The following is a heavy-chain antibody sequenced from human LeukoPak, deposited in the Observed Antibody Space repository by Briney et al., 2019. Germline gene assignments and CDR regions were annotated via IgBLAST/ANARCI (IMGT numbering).Heavy chain of an antibody. J-gene: IGHJ4*02. D-gene: IGHD1-26*01. Sequence: PGRSLRLSCAASGFTFNTYGMHWVRQAPGKGLEWVAATSSDESTKHYADSVKGRFTISRDYSKNTLFLQMNSLRAEDTAVYYCAKKNSGSYYEGPDYWGQGTLVTVSS. CDR1: GFTFNTYG. V-gene: IGHV3-30*18. CDR3: AKKNSGSYYEGPDY. CDR2: TSSDESTK.